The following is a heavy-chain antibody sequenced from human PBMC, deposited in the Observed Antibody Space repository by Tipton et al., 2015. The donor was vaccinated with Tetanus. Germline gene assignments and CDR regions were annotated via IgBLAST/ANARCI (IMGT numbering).Heavy chain of an antibody. J-gene: IGHJ4*02. CDR1: GGTFSNYA. V-gene: IGHV1-69*06. Sequence: QSGPEVKEPGSSVRVSCKASGGTFSNYAINWVRQAPGQGLEWMGGIIPIYGAANYAQKFQGRVTMTADNSMGTAYMELSSLTSDDTAVYFCARGHSPLYNWNFGYFDFWGQGTLVTVSS. CDR3: ARGHSPLYNWNFGYFDF. CDR2: IIPIYGAA. D-gene: IGHD1-7*01.